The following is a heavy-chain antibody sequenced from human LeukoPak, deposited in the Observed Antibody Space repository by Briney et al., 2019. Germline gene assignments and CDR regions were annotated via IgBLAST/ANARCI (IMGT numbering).Heavy chain of an antibody. CDR3: ARATAVLRYFDWSLKDAFDI. CDR2: INGSGDRT. V-gene: IGHV3-23*01. J-gene: IGHJ3*02. Sequence: GGSLRLSCAASGFTFSSYAMSWVRQAPGKGLEWVSDINGSGDRTYYADSVKGRFTISRENSKNTLYLQMKSLRAEDTAVYYCARATAVLRYFDWSLKDAFDIWGQGTTVTVSS. D-gene: IGHD3-9*01. CDR1: GFTFSSYA.